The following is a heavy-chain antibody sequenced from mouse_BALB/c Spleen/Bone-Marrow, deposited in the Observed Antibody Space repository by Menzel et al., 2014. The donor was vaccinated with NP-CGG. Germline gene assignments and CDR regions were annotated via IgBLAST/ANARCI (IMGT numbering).Heavy chain of an antibody. Sequence: EVHLVESGGGLVQPGGSRKLSCAASGFTFSSFGMHWVRQAPEKGLEWVAYISSGSSTIFYADTVKGRFTVSRDNPKNTLFRQMTSLRSEDTAMYYCTRGGNWDDFDYWGQGTTLTVSS. D-gene: IGHD4-1*01. CDR1: GFTFSSFG. J-gene: IGHJ2*01. CDR3: TRGGNWDDFDY. V-gene: IGHV5-17*02. CDR2: ISSGSSTI.